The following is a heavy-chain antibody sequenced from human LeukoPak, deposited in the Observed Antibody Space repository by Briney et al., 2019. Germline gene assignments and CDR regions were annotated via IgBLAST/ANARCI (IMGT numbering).Heavy chain of an antibody. D-gene: IGHD1-26*01. CDR3: ARQRSGSYHVLRYFDY. V-gene: IGHV4-39*01. J-gene: IGHJ4*02. CDR1: GGSISSSSYY. Sequence: SETLSLTCTVSGGSISSSSYYWGWIRQPPGKGLEWIGSIYYSGSTNYNPSLKSRVTISVDTSKNQFSLKLSSVTAADTAVYYCARQRSGSYHVLRYFDYWGQGTLVTVSS. CDR2: IYYSGST.